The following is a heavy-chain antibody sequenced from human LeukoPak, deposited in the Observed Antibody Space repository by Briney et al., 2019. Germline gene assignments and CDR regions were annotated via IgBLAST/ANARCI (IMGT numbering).Heavy chain of an antibody. Sequence: GGSLRLSCAASGFTFSSYWMRWVRQAPGKGLEWVANIKQDGSEKNYVDSVKGRFTISRDNAKNSLYLQMNSLRAEDTALYYCAKGLGRYGSDGFEIWGQGTMVTVSP. D-gene: IGHD3-16*01. J-gene: IGHJ3*02. V-gene: IGHV3-7*03. CDR2: IKQDGSEK. CDR3: AKGLGRYGSDGFEI. CDR1: GFTFSSYW.